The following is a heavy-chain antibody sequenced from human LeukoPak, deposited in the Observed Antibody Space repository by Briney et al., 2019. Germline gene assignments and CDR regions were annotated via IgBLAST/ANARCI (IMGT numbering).Heavy chain of an antibody. J-gene: IGHJ5*02. CDR3: ARDGPWGYSSGENCFHP. CDR1: RGSISRYY. V-gene: IGHV4-4*07. D-gene: IGHD6-19*01. CDR2: TYTRGST. Sequence: SENLSLTCSVSRGSISRYYWSWTRPPAGKGLEWIGRTYTRGSTHYNPPLKSRDTMSVDMPKNQLHLKLSSVTAADTAVYYCARDGPWGYSSGENCFHPWGQGTLVTVSS.